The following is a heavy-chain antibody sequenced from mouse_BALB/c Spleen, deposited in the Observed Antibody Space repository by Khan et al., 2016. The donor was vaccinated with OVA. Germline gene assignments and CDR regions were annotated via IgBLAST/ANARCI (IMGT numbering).Heavy chain of an antibody. D-gene: IGHD1-3*01. Sequence: EVQLQESGGDLMKPGGSLKLSCAASGFTFSTYGMSWVRQTPDKRLEWVATINSDGYYTYYPDSVQGRFTISRNNAKNTLYLQMSSLKSEDTAMYYCASQLSGSFAYWDEATLVTVSA. CDR3: ASQLSGSFAY. V-gene: IGHV5-6*01. J-gene: IGHJ3*01. CDR1: GFTFSTYG. CDR2: INSDGYYT.